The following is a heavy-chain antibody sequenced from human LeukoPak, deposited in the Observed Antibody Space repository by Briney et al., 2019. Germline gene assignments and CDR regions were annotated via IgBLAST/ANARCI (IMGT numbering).Heavy chain of an antibody. J-gene: IGHJ3*02. CDR2: ITASGGNT. CDR3: AKGRMINSGAFDI. D-gene: IGHD3-22*01. V-gene: IGHV3-23*01. CDR1: GFTFSSYA. Sequence: AGGSLRLSCAASGFTFSSYAMGWVRQAPGKWLEWVSAITASGGNTYYADSVKGRFTISRDNSKNTLYLQVNSLRAEDTAVYYCAKGRMINSGAFDIWGQGTMVTVSS.